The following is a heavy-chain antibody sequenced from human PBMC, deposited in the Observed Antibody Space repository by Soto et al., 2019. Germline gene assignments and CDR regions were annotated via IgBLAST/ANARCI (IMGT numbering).Heavy chain of an antibody. J-gene: IGHJ6*02. V-gene: IGHV3-30*18. CDR1: GFTFSSYG. Sequence: GGSLRLSCAASGFTFSSYGMHWVRQAPGKGLEWVAVISYDGSNKYYADSVKGRFTISRDNSKNTLYLQMNSLRAEDTAVYYCAKYGMDVWGQGTTVTVSS. CDR3: AKYGMDV. CDR2: ISYDGSNK.